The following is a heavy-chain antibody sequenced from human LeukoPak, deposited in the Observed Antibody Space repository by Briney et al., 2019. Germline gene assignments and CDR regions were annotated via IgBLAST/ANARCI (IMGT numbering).Heavy chain of an antibody. CDR2: INQDGGAK. CDR1: GFTFSSYW. D-gene: IGHD3-22*01. CDR3: ATSHDSSGNN. V-gene: IGHV3-7*01. Sequence: SGGSLRLSCAASGFTFSSYWMAWVRQAPGKGLEWVGNINQDGGAKFSVDSVKGRFTISRDNARNSLYLQMNNLRVEDMGIYYCATSHDSSGNNWGQGTLVTVSS. J-gene: IGHJ4*02.